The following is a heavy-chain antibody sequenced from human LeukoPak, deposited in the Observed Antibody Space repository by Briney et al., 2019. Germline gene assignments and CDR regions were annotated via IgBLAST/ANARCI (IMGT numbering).Heavy chain of an antibody. CDR3: ARSRQWLDDNWFDP. J-gene: IGHJ5*02. CDR1: GGSIDSTSYY. V-gene: IGHV4-39*07. D-gene: IGHD6-19*01. CDR2: IYYSGNT. Sequence: SETLSLTCSVSGGSIDSTSYYWGWFRQPPGKGLEWIGTIYYSGNTYYNPSLRSRLALSVDTPKRQFSLKLSSVTAADTAVYYCARSRQWLDDNWFDPWGQGTLVTVSS.